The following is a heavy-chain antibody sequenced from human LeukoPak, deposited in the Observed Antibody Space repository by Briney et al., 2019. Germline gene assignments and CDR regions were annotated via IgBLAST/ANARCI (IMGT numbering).Heavy chain of an antibody. CDR3: ARESPYYDFWSGYSSWYFDY. Sequence: GGSLRLSCAASGFTFSSYGMHWVRQAPGKGLEWVAVIWYDGSNKYYADSVKGRFTISRDNAKNSLYLQMNSLRAEDTAVYYCARESPYYDFWSGYSSWYFDYWGQGTLVTVSS. V-gene: IGHV3-33*01. CDR1: GFTFSSYG. D-gene: IGHD3-3*01. J-gene: IGHJ4*02. CDR2: IWYDGSNK.